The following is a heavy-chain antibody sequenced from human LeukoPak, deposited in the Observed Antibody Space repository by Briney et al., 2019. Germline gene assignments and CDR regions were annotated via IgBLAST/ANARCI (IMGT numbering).Heavy chain of an antibody. D-gene: IGHD4-17*01. Sequence: PSETLSLTCAVSGYSISSGYYWGWIRQPPGKGLEWIGSIYHSGSTYYNPSLKSRVTISVDTPKDQFSLKLSSVTAADTAVYYCARDYGDYAFDSWGQGTLVTVSS. V-gene: IGHV4-38-2*02. CDR1: GYSISSGYY. CDR3: ARDYGDYAFDS. J-gene: IGHJ4*02. CDR2: IYHSGST.